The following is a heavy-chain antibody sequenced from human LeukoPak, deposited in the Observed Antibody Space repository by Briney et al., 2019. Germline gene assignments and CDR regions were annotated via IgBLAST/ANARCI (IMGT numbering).Heavy chain of an antibody. D-gene: IGHD2-2*01. V-gene: IGHV3-30*18. CDR2: ISYDGSNK. Sequence: GRSLRLSCAASGFTFSSYGMHWVRQAPGKGLELVAVISYDGSNKYYADSVKGRFTISRDNSKNTLYLQMNSLRAEDTAVYYCAKAHSTSYSLYYYYYGMDVWGQGTTVTVSS. CDR3: AKAHSTSYSLYYYYYGMDV. J-gene: IGHJ6*02. CDR1: GFTFSSYG.